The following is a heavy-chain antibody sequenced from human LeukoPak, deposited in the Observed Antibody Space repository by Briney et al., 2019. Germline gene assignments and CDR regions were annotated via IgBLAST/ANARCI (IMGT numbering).Heavy chain of an antibody. CDR1: GFTFSSYE. CDR3: ARESGSYYVFDY. CDR2: ISSSGSTI. Sequence: GGSLRLSCAASGFTFSSYEMNWVRQAPGKGLAWVSYISSSGSTIYYAGSVKGRFTISRDNAKNSLYLQMNSLRAEDTAVYYCARESGSYYVFDYWGQGTLVTVSS. D-gene: IGHD1-26*01. V-gene: IGHV3-48*03. J-gene: IGHJ4*02.